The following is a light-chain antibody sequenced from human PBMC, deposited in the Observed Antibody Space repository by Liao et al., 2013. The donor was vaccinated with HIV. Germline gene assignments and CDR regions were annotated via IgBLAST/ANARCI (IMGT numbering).Light chain of an antibody. J-gene: IGLJ3*02. V-gene: IGLV3-21*01. CDR1: DIGSIS. CDR3: QAWDSSSWV. CDR2: YDS. Sequence: SYVLTQSPSVSVAPGQTARITCGGSDIGSISVHWYQHKPGQAPVLVIRYDSDRPSGIPERFSGSNSGNTATLTISGTQAMDEADYYCQAWDSSSWVFGGGTTLTVL.